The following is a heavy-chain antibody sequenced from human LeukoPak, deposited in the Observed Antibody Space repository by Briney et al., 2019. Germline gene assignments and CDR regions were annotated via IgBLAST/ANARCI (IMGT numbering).Heavy chain of an antibody. CDR3: ARAAYVDTAMGILYYYYYMDV. CDR1: GGSISSYY. J-gene: IGHJ6*03. CDR2: IYYSGRT. Sequence: SETLSLTCTVSGGSISSYYWSWIRQPPGEGLEWSGYIYYSGRTNYNTSLKSRVTISVETCKKKFSLKLTSVTAADTSVYYCARAAYVDTAMGILYYYYYMDVWGKGTTVTISS. D-gene: IGHD5-18*01. V-gene: IGHV4-59*01.